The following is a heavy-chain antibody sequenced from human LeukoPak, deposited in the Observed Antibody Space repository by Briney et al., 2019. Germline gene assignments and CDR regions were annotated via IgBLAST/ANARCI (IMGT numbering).Heavy chain of an antibody. Sequence: GGSLRLSCAASGFTFSNYWMNWVRQAPGKGLEWVANIKEDGSEKYYVDSVKGRFTISRDNAKNSLDLQMNSLRAEDTAVYYCLAGGGYWGQGTLVTVSS. V-gene: IGHV3-7*01. CDR3: LAGGGY. CDR1: GFTFSNYW. J-gene: IGHJ4*02. D-gene: IGHD3-10*01. CDR2: IKEDGSEK.